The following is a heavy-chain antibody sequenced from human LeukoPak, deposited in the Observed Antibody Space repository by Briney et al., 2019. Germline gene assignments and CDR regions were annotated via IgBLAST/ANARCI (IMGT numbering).Heavy chain of an antibody. J-gene: IGHJ4*02. Sequence: GGSLRLSCAASGFTFGSYAMSWVRQAPGKGLEWVSAITDSGGDTYYADSVKGRFTISRDNSKNTLYLQMNSLRAEDTAVHYCAKGSSPSRPYYFDYWGQGTLVTVSS. CDR3: AKGSSPSRPYYFDY. D-gene: IGHD1-26*01. V-gene: IGHV3-23*01. CDR1: GFTFGSYA. CDR2: ITDSGGDT.